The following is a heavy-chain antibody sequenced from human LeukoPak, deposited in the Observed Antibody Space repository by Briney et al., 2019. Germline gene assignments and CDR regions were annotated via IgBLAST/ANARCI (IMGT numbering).Heavy chain of an antibody. Sequence: PSETLSLTCTVSGGSISSSSYYWGWIRQPPGKGLEWIGSIYYSGSTYYNPSLKSRVTISVDTSKNQFSLKLSSVTAADTAVYYCAREGVVVAASHEGGMDVWGQGTTVTVSS. D-gene: IGHD2-15*01. V-gene: IGHV4-39*07. CDR2: IYYSGST. CDR3: AREGVVVAASHEGGMDV. J-gene: IGHJ6*02. CDR1: GGSISSSSYY.